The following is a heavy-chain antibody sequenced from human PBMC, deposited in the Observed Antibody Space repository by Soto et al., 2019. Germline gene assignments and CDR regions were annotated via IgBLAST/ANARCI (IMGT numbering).Heavy chain of an antibody. CDR3: ARAGGNSRTTPNRRAYDMDV. CDR1: GFTFNSYS. CDR2: ITSVSNYM. Sequence: EVQLVESGGGLVKPGGSLRLSCAVSGFTFNSYSMNWVRQAPGKGLEWVSSITSVSNYMYYTDSVKGRFTISRDNARDSLYLQMNSLRAEDTLVYYCARAGGNSRTTPNRRAYDMDVWGQRTTVTVSS. D-gene: IGHD6-13*01. V-gene: IGHV3-21*01. J-gene: IGHJ6*02.